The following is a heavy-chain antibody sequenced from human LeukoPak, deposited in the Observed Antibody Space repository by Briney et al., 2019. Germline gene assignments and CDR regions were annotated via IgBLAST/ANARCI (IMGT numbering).Heavy chain of an antibody. J-gene: IGHJ4*02. CDR3: ARVTDETGQ. CDR2: INPDSGGT. CDR1: VYTFTAYY. Sequence: ASVRVSCKASVYTFTAYYLHWVRQAPGQGREWMGWINPDSGGTNYVQKFQGRVTMTRDTSISTAYMELSGLSSDDTAVYYCARVTDETGQWGQGTLVTVSS. V-gene: IGHV1-2*02. D-gene: IGHD2-21*02.